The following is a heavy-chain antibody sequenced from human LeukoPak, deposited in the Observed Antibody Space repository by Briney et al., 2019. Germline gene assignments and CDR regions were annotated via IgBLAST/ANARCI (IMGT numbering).Heavy chain of an antibody. CDR3: ARGRYYGSGSYPVDY. J-gene: IGHJ4*02. Sequence: SETLSLTCAVYGGSFSGYYWSWIRQPPGKGLEWIGEINHSGSTNYNPSLKSRVTISVDTSKNQFSLKPSSATAADTAVYYCARGRYYGSGSYPVDYWGQGTLVTVSS. D-gene: IGHD3-10*01. CDR2: INHSGST. CDR1: GGSFSGYY. V-gene: IGHV4-34*01.